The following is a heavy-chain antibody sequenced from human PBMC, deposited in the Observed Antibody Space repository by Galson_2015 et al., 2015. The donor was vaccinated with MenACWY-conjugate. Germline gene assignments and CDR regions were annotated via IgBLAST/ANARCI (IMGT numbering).Heavy chain of an antibody. CDR1: GFTFSRYW. J-gene: IGHJ4*02. Sequence: SLRLSCAASGFTFSRYWMSWVRQAPGEGLEWVANIKQDGSERYYGDSAKGRFTISRDNARNSVFLQISSLRDGDSAVYYCAWGRNPTVNSMYLDYWGQGTLVTVSS. D-gene: IGHD1-14*01. CDR2: IKQDGSER. V-gene: IGHV3-7*04. CDR3: AWGRNPTVNSMYLDY.